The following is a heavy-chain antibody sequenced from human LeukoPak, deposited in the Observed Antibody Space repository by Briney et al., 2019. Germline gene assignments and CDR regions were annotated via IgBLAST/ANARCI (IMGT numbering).Heavy chain of an antibody. D-gene: IGHD6-6*01. V-gene: IGHV3-74*01. CDR1: GFTFSNYG. Sequence: GGSLRLSCAASGFTFSNYGMHWVRQAPGKGLEWVSRSNSDGRSTNYADSVKGRFTISRDNAKNTLYLQMNSVRAEDTAVYYCARGGMYSTSSHFDFWGQGTPVTVSA. CDR3: ARGGMYSTSSHFDF. J-gene: IGHJ4*02. CDR2: SNSDGRST.